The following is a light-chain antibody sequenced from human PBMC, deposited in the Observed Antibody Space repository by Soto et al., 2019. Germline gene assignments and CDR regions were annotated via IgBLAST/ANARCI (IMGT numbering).Light chain of an antibody. J-gene: IGKJ5*01. CDR1: QSLYFSF. Sequence: EIVLTQSPGTLSLSPGERATLSCRASQSLYFSFLAWYQQKSGQAPRLLIHGAISRAAGIPARFSGRDSETDFILIIDAVEPEDSAVYYCQQYGRPPYTFGRGTRLEI. V-gene: IGKV3-20*01. CDR3: QQYGRPPYT. CDR2: GAI.